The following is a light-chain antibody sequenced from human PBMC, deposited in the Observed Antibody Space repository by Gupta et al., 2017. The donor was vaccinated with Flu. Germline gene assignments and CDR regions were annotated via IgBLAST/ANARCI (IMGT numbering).Light chain of an antibody. CDR1: STDVGACYY. J-gene: IGLJ3*02. V-gene: IGLV1-40*01. Sequence: STDVGACYYVHWYQQLPGKAPTLLLYDITNRPSGVPDRFSGSKSATSASLTVTGLQAEDEAEYYCQSYDDSLNGGVFGGGTKLTVL. CDR3: QSYDDSLNGGV. CDR2: DIT.